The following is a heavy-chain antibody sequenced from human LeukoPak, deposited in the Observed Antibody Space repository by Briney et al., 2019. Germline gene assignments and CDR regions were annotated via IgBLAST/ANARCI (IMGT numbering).Heavy chain of an antibody. D-gene: IGHD2-15*01. CDR3: AKEEWDRYCSGGSCYCDY. J-gene: IGHJ4*02. V-gene: IGHV3-30*18. CDR2: ISYDGSNK. Sequence: QPGGSLRLSCAASGFTFSSYGMHWVRQAPGKGLEWVAVISYDGSNKYYADSVKGRFTISRDNSKNTLYLQMNSLRAEDTAVYYCAKEEWDRYCSGGSCYCDYWGQGTLVTVSS. CDR1: GFTFSSYG.